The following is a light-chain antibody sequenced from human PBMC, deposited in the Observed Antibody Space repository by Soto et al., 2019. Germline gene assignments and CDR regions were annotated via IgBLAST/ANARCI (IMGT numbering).Light chain of an antibody. J-gene: IGKJ4*01. CDR2: VAS. CDR1: QSLLHSNGYNY. Sequence: DIVRTQSPLSLSVTPGEPASISCRSSQSLLHSNGYNYLDWYLQKPGQSPQLLIYVASYRASGVPERFSGSGSGTDFTLKISRVEAEDVGVYYCMQALQTPLTFGGGTKVDIK. CDR3: MQALQTPLT. V-gene: IGKV2-28*01.